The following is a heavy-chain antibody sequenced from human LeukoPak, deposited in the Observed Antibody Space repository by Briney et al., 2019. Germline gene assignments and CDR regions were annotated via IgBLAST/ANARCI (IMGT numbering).Heavy chain of an antibody. Sequence: PGGSLRLSCAASGFTFSSYDMHWVRQATGRGLEWVSAIGTAGDTYYPGSVKGRFTISRENAKNSLYLQMNSLRAGDTAVYYCARGYSHGYYGVDFDYWGQGTLVTVSS. V-gene: IGHV3-13*01. D-gene: IGHD5-18*01. J-gene: IGHJ4*02. CDR1: GFTFSSYD. CDR3: ARGYSHGYYGVDFDY. CDR2: IGTAGDT.